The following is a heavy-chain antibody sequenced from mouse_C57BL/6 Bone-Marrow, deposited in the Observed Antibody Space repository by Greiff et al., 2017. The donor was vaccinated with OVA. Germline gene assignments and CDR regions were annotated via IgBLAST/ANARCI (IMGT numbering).Heavy chain of an antibody. Sequence: VQLQQSGAELVRPGASVKLSCTASGFNIKDDYMHWVKQRPEQGLEWIGWIDPENGDTEYASKFQGKATITAEPSYNTAYLQLRSLTSEDTAVYYFTSYGNFDYWGQGTTLTVSS. J-gene: IGHJ2*01. D-gene: IGHD2-1*01. CDR3: TSYGNFDY. CDR1: GFNIKDDY. V-gene: IGHV14-4*01. CDR2: IDPENGDT.